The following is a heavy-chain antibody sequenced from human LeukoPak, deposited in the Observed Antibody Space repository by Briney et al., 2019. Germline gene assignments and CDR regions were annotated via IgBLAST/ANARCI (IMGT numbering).Heavy chain of an antibody. D-gene: IGHD3-10*01. J-gene: IGHJ4*02. V-gene: IGHV3-33*01. CDR1: GFIFSNYG. CDR2: IWYDGYNK. Sequence: PGRSLRLSCAASGFIFSNYGMHWVRQAPGKGLEWVAGIWYDGYNKFYADSAKGRFTISRDNSKNTLYLQMSSLRAEDTALYYCARVSHYGSGYYYTLAYWGQGPLVTVSS. CDR3: ARVSHYGSGYYYTLAY.